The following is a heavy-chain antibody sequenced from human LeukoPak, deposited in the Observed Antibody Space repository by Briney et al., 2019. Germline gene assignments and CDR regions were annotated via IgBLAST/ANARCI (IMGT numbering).Heavy chain of an antibody. CDR1: GFTFSSYS. V-gene: IGHV3-21*01. CDR2: ISSSSSYI. J-gene: IGHJ4*02. CDR3: ARDPLDYGDYDY. D-gene: IGHD4-17*01. Sequence: RGSLRLSCAASGFTFSSYSMNWVRQAPGKGLEWVSSISSSSSYIYYADSVKGRFTISRDNAKNSLYLQMNSLRAEDTAVYYCARDPLDYGDYDYWGQGTLVTVSS.